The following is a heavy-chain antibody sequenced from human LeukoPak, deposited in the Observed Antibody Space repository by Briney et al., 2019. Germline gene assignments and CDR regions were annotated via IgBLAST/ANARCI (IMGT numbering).Heavy chain of an antibody. CDR1: GYTFLNYD. CDR2: ISAHNYNK. D-gene: IGHD3-10*01. J-gene: IGHJ4*02. CDR3: ARVADYGSGSHLFDY. V-gene: IGHV1-18*01. Sequence: ASVKVSCKASGYTFLNYDFTWVRQAPGQGLEWMGWISAHNYNKKYAQRFQGRVTMTADTSTTTAYMELKSLRSDDTAVYYCARVADYGSGSHLFDYWGQGTLVAVSS.